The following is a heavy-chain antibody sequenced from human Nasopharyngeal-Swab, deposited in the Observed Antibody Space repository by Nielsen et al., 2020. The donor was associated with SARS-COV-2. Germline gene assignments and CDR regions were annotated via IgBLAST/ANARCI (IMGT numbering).Heavy chain of an antibody. Sequence: WIRQSPSRGLEWLGRTYYRSKWYKDYAVSVKSRLTVRPDTSKNEVSLELSSVTPEDTAVFYCARDYIVAAGYYFDYWGQGTLVTVSS. CDR3: ARDYIVAAGYYFDY. D-gene: IGHD6-13*01. J-gene: IGHJ4*02. V-gene: IGHV6-1*01. CDR2: TYYRSKWYK.